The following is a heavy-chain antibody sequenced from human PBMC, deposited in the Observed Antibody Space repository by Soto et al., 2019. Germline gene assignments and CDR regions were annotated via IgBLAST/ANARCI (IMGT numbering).Heavy chain of an antibody. J-gene: IGHJ4*02. CDR2: FNPNSGGT. V-gene: IGHV1-2*02. CDR1: GYTFTGYQ. D-gene: IGHD2-21*01. CDR3: ARGRTIVSPGN. Sequence: QVQVVQSGAEVKKPGASVKVSCKASGYTFTGYQMHWVRQAPGQGLEWMGWFNPNSGGTNYAQKFQGRVTMTGDTSISTAYMELNRLTSVDTAVYFCARGRTIVSPGNWGQGTLVSVSS.